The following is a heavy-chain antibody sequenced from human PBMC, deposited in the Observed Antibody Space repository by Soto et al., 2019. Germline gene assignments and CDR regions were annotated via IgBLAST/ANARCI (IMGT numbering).Heavy chain of an antibody. Sequence: PGGSLSLSCAASGFTFSSYGMHWFRQAPGKGLEWVAVISYDGSNKYYADSVKGRFTISRDNSENTLYLQMNSLRAEDTAVYYCARTPPYYGGNSGGWFDPRCQGTLVAVSS. D-gene: IGHD4-17*01. CDR3: ARTPPYYGGNSGGWFDP. J-gene: IGHJ5*02. V-gene: IGHV3-30*03. CDR1: GFTFSSYG. CDR2: ISYDGSNK.